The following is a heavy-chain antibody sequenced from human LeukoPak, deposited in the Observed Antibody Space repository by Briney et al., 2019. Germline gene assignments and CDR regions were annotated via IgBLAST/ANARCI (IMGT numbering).Heavy chain of an antibody. D-gene: IGHD4-23*01. V-gene: IGHV1-46*01. CDR1: GYTFTSYD. CDR3: AREDYGGNSDWGDPYGMDV. CDR2: INPSGGST. Sequence: ASVKVSCKASGYTFTSYDINWVRQAPGQGLEWMGIINPSGGSTSYAQKFQGRVTMTRDTSTSTVYMELSSLRSEDTAVYYCAREDYGGNSDWGDPYGMDVWGQGTTVTVSS. J-gene: IGHJ6*02.